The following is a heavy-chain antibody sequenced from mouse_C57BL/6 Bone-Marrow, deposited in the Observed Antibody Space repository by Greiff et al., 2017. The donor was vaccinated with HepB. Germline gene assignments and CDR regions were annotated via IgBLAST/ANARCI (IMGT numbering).Heavy chain of an antibody. V-gene: IGHV5-16*01. CDR2: INYDGSST. CDR1: GFTFSDYY. D-gene: IGHD2-10*02. CDR3: ARGLYGYWYFDV. Sequence: DVKLVESEGGLVQPGSSMKLSCTASGFTFSDYYMAWVRQVPEKGLEWVANINYDGSSTYYLDSLKSRFIISRDNAKNILYLQMSSLKSEDTATYYCARGLYGYWYFDVWGTGNTVTVSA. J-gene: IGHJ1*03.